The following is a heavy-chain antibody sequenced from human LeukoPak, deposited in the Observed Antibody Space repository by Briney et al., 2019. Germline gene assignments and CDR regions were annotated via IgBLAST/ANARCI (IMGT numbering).Heavy chain of an antibody. J-gene: IGHJ5*02. Sequence: SSETLSLTCTVSGYSISSGYYWGWIRQPPGKGLEWIGSIYHSGSTYYNPSLKSRVTISVDTSKNQFSLKLSSVTAADTAVYYCARGQGYSYGYEWFDPWGQGTLVTVSS. V-gene: IGHV4-38-2*02. D-gene: IGHD5-18*01. CDR1: GYSISSGYY. CDR3: ARGQGYSYGYEWFDP. CDR2: IYHSGST.